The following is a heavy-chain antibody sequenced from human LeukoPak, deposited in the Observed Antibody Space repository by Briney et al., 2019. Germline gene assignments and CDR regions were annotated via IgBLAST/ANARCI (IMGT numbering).Heavy chain of an antibody. V-gene: IGHV1-2*02. J-gene: IGHJ4*02. CDR1: GYTFTGYY. CDR2: INPNSGGT. CDR3: AGAEWLVLRDDY. D-gene: IGHD6-19*01. Sequence: ASVKVSCKASGYTFTGYYMHWVRQAPGQGLEWMGWINPNSGGTNYAQKFQGRVTTTRDTSISTAYMELSRLRSDDTAVYYCAGAEWLVLRDDYWGQGTLVTVSS.